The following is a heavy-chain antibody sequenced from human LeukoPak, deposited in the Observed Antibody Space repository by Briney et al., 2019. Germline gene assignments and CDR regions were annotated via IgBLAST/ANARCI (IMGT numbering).Heavy chain of an antibody. J-gene: IGHJ6*02. V-gene: IGHV3-43*01. CDR2: ISWDGGST. D-gene: IGHD2-2*01. CDR1: GFTFDDYT. Sequence: GGSLRLSCAASGFTFDDYTMHWVRQAPGKGLEWVSLISWDGGSTYYADSVKGRFTISRDNSKNSLYLQMNSLRTEDTALYYCAKVKVPARKDYYGMDVWGQGTTVTVSS. CDR3: AKVKVPARKDYYGMDV.